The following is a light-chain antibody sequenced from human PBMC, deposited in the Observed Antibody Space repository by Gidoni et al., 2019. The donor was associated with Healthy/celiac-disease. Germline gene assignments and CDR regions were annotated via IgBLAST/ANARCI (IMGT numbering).Light chain of an antibody. Sequence: SELTQDPAVSVALGQTVRITCQGDSLRSYYASWYQQKPGQAPVLVIYGKNNRPSGIPDRFSGSSSGNTASLTITGAQAEDEADYYCNSRDSSGNHVVFGGGTKLTVL. V-gene: IGLV3-19*01. CDR3: NSRDSSGNHVV. CDR2: GKN. CDR1: SLRSYY. J-gene: IGLJ2*01.